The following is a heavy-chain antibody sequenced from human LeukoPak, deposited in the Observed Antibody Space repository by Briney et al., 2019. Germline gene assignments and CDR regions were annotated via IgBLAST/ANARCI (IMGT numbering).Heavy chain of an antibody. V-gene: IGHV4-34*01. Sequence: SETLSLTCAVSGASFSGYYWTWIRQPPREGLEWIGEIDHSGSTNYNSSPKSRVTISVDTSKNQFSLRLNSVTAADTAVYYCVQGLSGRGDYWGQGTLVTVSS. CDR1: GASFSGYY. CDR3: VQGLSGRGDY. J-gene: IGHJ4*02. D-gene: IGHD2-15*01. CDR2: IDHSGST.